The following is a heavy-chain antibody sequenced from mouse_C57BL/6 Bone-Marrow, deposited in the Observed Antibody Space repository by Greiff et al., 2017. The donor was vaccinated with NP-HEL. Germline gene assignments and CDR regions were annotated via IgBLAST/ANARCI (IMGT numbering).Heavy chain of an antibody. D-gene: IGHD2-3*01. J-gene: IGHJ4*01. Sequence: QVQLQQSGAELVKPGASVKLSCKASGYTFTSYWMHWVKQRPGQGLEWIGMIHPNSGSTNYNEKFKSKATLTVDKSSSTAYMQLSSLTSEDSAVYYCARGHDGYSYYYAMDYWGQGTSVTVSS. CDR2: IHPNSGST. V-gene: IGHV1-64*01. CDR3: ARGHDGYSYYYAMDY. CDR1: GYTFTSYW.